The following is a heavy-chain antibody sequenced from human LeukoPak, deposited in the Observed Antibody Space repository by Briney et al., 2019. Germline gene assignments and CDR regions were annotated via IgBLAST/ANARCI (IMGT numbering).Heavy chain of an antibody. CDR3: ARDSGEMATITSAFDI. CDR1: GGSISSGGYS. CDR2: IYYSGST. V-gene: IGHV4-31*11. D-gene: IGHD5-24*01. J-gene: IGHJ3*02. Sequence: SETLSLTCVVSGGSISSGGYSWSWIRQPPGKGLEWIGYIYYSGSTYYNPSLKSRVTISVDTSKNQFSLKLRSVTAADTAVYYCARDSGEMATITSAFDIWGQGTLVTVSS.